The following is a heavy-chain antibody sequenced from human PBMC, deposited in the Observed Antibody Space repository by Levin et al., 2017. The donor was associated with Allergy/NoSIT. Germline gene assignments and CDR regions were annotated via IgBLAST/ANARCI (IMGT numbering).Heavy chain of an antibody. D-gene: IGHD6-19*01. CDR3: AKTRSGWYPDFDY. J-gene: IGHJ4*02. CDR2: VSGSGGST. Sequence: GESLKISCAASGFSFSSYAMSWVRQAPGKGLEWVSAVSGSGGSTYYADSVKGRFTISRDNSKNTVFLQMNSQRAEDTAVYYCAKTRSGWYPDFDYWGQGTLVTVSP. V-gene: IGHV3-23*01. CDR1: GFSFSSYA.